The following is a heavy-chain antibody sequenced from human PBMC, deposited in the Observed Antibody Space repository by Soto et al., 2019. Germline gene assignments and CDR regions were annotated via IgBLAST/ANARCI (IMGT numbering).Heavy chain of an antibody. V-gene: IGHV3-23*01. CDR1: GLTFRSYA. J-gene: IGHJ6*01. CDR2: INGFGDRT. Sequence: EVQLLESGGGLVQPGGSLRLSCAASGLTFRSYAMSWVRQAPGKGLEWVSGINGFGDRTNYAASVKERLTISRDNYKNTLYLQMNRLRVEDTAIYDCENEDWNYGKDTWGQGSTVTVSS. CDR3: ENEDWNYGKDT. D-gene: IGHD1-1*01.